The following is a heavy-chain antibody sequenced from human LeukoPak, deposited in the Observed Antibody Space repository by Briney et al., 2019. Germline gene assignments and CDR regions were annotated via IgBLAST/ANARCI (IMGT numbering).Heavy chain of an antibody. Sequence: PSETLSLTCAVSGYSISSGCYWGWIRQPPGKGLEWIGSIYHSGSTYYNPSLKSRVTISVDTSKNQFSLKLSSVTAADTAVYYCARGVTYYDFWSGYYRALNFDYWGQGTLVTVSS. J-gene: IGHJ4*02. D-gene: IGHD3-3*01. CDR2: IYHSGST. CDR3: ARGVTYYDFWSGYYRALNFDY. CDR1: GYSISSGCY. V-gene: IGHV4-38-2*01.